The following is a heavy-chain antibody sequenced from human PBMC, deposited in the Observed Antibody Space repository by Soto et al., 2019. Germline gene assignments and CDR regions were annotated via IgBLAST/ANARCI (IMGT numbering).Heavy chain of an antibody. CDR1: GYIISNYG. CDR2: FDAGNGNA. J-gene: IGHJ5*02. V-gene: IGHV1-3*01. CDR3: TRDHGPGFNWFDP. D-gene: IGHD6-25*01. Sequence: GASVKVSCKASGYIISNYGIHWVRQAPGQRLEWMGWFDAGNGNAKYSQKFQGRVTITRDTSASTVYMELSSLRSEDTAVYYCTRDHGPGFNWFDPWGQGTLVTVS.